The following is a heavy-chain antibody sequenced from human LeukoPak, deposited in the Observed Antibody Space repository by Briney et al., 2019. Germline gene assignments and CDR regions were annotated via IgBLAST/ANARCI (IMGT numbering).Heavy chain of an antibody. V-gene: IGHV3-23*01. CDR3: AKGTSYYYDTSGYFDY. J-gene: IGHJ4*02. CDR2: ISGGGGST. CDR1: GFTFSDYA. Sequence: GGSLRLSCAASGFTFSDYAMTWVRQAPGKGLEWVSTISGGGGSTYYADSVKGRFTISRDNSKNTLYLQMNSLRAEDTALYYCAKGTSYYYDTSGYFDYWGQETLVTVSS. D-gene: IGHD3-22*01.